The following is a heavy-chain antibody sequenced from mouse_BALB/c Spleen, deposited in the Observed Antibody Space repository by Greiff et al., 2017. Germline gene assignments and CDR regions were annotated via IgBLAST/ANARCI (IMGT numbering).Heavy chain of an antibody. CDR2: IWGDGST. CDR3: SSRETDYYAMDY. Sequence: VQLQQSGPGLVAPSQSLSITCTVSGFSLTGYGVNWVRQPPGKGLEWLGMIWGDGSTDYHSALKSRLSISKDNSKSQVFLKMNSLQTDDTARYYCSSRETDYYAMDYWGQGTSVTVSS. J-gene: IGHJ4*01. CDR1: GFSLTGYG. V-gene: IGHV2-6-7*01.